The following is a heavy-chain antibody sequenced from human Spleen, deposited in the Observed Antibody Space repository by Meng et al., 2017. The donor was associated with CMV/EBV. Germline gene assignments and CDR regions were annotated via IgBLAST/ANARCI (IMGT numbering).Heavy chain of an antibody. CDR1: GGTFSSYA. CDR2: IIPILGIA. V-gene: IGHV1-69*10. Sequence: SVKVSCKASGGTFSSYAISWVRQAPGQGLEWMGGIIPILGIANYAQKFQGRVTITADKSTNTAYMELSSLRSEDTAVYYCARVGVVVPAAMNYYYYGMDVWGQGTTVTVSS. CDR3: ARVGVVVPAAMNYYYYGMDV. J-gene: IGHJ6*02. D-gene: IGHD2-2*01.